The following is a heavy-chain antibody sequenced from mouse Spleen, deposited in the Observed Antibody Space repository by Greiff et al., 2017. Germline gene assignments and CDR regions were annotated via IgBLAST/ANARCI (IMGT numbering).Heavy chain of an antibody. CDR1: GYTFTSYW. CDR2: IYPGDGDT. D-gene: IGHD1-1*02. Sequence: QVQLQQPGAELVKPGASVKLSCKASGYTFTSYWMHWVKQRPGKGLEWIGRIYPGDGDTNYNGKFKGKATLTADKSSSTAYMQLSSLTSEDSAVYFCARYGGYYFDYWGQGTTLTVSS. J-gene: IGHJ2*01. CDR3: ARYGGYYFDY. V-gene: IGHV1-82*01.